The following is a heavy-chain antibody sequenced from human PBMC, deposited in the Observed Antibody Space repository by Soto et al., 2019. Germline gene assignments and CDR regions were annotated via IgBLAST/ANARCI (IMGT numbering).Heavy chain of an antibody. CDR3: AKGAFSAGCRWFDP. D-gene: IGHD3-3*02. V-gene: IGHV3-23*01. Sequence: EVQLLESGGGLVQPGGSLKLSCAASGFTFGNYAMGWVRQAPGKGLEWVSAITANSGARNYADSVKGRFTISRDNSKDTLYLEMNSLRAGDTALYYCAKGAFSAGCRWFDPWGQGTLVTVSS. J-gene: IGHJ5*02. CDR1: GFTFGNYA. CDR2: ITANSGAR.